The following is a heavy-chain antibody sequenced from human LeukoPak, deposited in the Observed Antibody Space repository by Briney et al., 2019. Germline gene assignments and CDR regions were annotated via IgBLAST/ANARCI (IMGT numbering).Heavy chain of an antibody. CDR2: IYYSGST. V-gene: IGHV4-39*07. CDR1: GGSISISSYY. Sequence: SETLSLTCTVSGGSISISSYYWGWIRQPPGKGLEWIGSIYYSGSTYYNPSLKSRVTISVDTSKSQFSLKLSSVTAADTAVYYCARYHQGFDDYWGQGTLVTVSS. J-gene: IGHJ4*02. D-gene: IGHD3-9*01. CDR3: ARYHQGFDDY.